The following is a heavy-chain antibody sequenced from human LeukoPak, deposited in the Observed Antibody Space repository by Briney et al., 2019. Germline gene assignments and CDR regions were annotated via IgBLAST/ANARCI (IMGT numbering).Heavy chain of an antibody. D-gene: IGHD1-26*01. CDR2: LNEDGSTA. CDR1: GFTFSPYW. J-gene: IGHJ5*02. V-gene: IGHV3-74*01. Sequence: PGRSLRLSCSASGFTFSPYWMHSVRHGPRKGPMWVSRLNEDGSTADYADSVKGRFTMSRDNAKGKVFLEMRGLTVEDTAIYFCVRERIYYSDLAYKERENFDPWGRGTLVTVSS. CDR3: VRERIYYSDLAYKERENFDP.